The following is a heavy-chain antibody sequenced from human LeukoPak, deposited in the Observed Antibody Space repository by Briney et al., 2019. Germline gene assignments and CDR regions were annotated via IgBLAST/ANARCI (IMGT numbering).Heavy chain of an antibody. J-gene: IGHJ6*03. Sequence: ASVKVSCKASGYTFTGYYMHWVRQAPGQGLEWMGWINPNSGGTNYAQKFQGRVTMTRDTSISTAYMELSRLRSDDTAVYYCARDRKAITSYYDFWSGPYYYMDVWGKGITVTVSS. V-gene: IGHV1-2*02. CDR3: ARDRKAITSYYDFWSGPYYYMDV. CDR1: GYTFTGYY. CDR2: INPNSGGT. D-gene: IGHD3-3*01.